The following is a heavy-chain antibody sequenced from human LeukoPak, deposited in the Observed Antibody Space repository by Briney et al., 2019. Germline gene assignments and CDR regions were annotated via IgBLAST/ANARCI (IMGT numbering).Heavy chain of an antibody. D-gene: IGHD3-16*01. CDR2: ISTGSSYI. Sequence: GGSLRLSCAASGFTFSTFAMIWVRQPPGKGLEWVSSISTGSSYIYYADSVRGRFTISRDNAKNSLHLQMNSLRVEDTAVYYCARDSRAVGDAFDIWGQGTMVTVSS. CDR1: GFTFSTFA. J-gene: IGHJ3*02. CDR3: ARDSRAVGDAFDI. V-gene: IGHV3-21*01.